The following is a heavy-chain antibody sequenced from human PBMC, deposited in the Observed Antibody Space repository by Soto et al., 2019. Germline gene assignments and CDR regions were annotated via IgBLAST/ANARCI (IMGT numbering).Heavy chain of an antibody. CDR3: ARDGGVYDYSPFVY. J-gene: IGHJ4*02. CDR1: GGTFSNYA. D-gene: IGHD4-4*01. CDR2: IIPIFGTA. V-gene: IGHV1-69*12. Sequence: QVQLVQSGAVVKKPGSSVKVSCKASGGTFSNYAISWVRQAPGQGLEWMGGIIPIFGTADYAQKFQGRVTITADESTSTAYMELSSLRSEDTAVYYCARDGGVYDYSPFVYWGQGTLVTVSS.